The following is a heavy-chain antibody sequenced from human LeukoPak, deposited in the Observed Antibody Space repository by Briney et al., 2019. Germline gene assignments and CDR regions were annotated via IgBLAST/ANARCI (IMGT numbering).Heavy chain of an antibody. Sequence: PSETLSLTCTVSGGSISSYYWSWIRQPPGKGLEWIGYIYYSGSTNYNPSLKSRVTISVDTSKNQFSLKLSSVTAADTAVYYCARLVSEGYCYGYFDYWGQGTLVTVSS. CDR3: ARLVSEGYCYGYFDY. J-gene: IGHJ4*02. D-gene: IGHD5-18*01. V-gene: IGHV4-59*08. CDR1: GGSISSYY. CDR2: IYYSGST.